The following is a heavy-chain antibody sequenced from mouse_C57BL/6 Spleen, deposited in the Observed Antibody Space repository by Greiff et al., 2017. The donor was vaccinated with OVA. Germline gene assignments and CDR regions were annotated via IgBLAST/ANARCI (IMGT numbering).Heavy chain of an antibody. J-gene: IGHJ2*01. CDR3: TRNYRYFDY. CDR1: GYTFTDYE. Sequence: QVQLQQSGAELVRPGASVTLSCKASGYTFTDYEIHWVKQTPVHGLEWIGAIDPETGGTAYNQKFKGKAILTADKSSSTAYMELRSLTSEDSAVYYCTRNYRYFDYWGQGTTLTVSS. V-gene: IGHV1-15*01. CDR2: IDPETGGT. D-gene: IGHD1-1*02.